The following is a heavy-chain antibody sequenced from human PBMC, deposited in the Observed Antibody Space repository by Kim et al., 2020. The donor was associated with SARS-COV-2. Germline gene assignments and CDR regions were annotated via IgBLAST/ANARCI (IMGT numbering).Heavy chain of an antibody. Sequence: KGRFTIARDNAKNTLYLQMNSLRAEDTAVYYCARSLRFLEWLFPYYGMDVWGQGTTVTVSS. J-gene: IGHJ6*02. V-gene: IGHV3-74*01. D-gene: IGHD3-3*01. CDR3: ARSLRFLEWLFPYYGMDV.